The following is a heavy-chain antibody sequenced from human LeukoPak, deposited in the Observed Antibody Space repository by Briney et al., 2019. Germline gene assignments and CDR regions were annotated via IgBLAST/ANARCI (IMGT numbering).Heavy chain of an antibody. J-gene: IGHJ4*02. CDR3: ARVGDYGDYGNFDY. Sequence: SETLSLTCAVYGGSFSGYYWSWIRQPPGKGLEWIGEINHSGSTNYNPSLKSRVTISVDTSKNQFSLKLSSVTAAGTAVYYCARVGDYGDYGNFDYWGQGTLVTVSS. D-gene: IGHD4-17*01. V-gene: IGHV4-34*01. CDR2: INHSGST. CDR1: GGSFSGYY.